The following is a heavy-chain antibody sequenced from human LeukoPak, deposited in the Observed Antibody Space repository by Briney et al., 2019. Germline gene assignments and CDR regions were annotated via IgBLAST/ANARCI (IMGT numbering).Heavy chain of an antibody. CDR3: GRDLIGTAASWDC. Sequence: GGSLRLSCVASGFTVNNNYMNWVRQGPGKGLEWVSVISSGGSTYYTDSVTGRFTISRDNSKNTLYLQMNSLRVEDTAVYYCGRDLIGTAASWDCWGQGTLVTVSS. D-gene: IGHD6-25*01. CDR1: GFTVNNNY. CDR2: ISSGGST. J-gene: IGHJ4*02. V-gene: IGHV3-53*01.